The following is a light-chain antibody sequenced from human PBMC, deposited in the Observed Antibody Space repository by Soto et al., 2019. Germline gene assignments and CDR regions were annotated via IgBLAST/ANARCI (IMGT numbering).Light chain of an antibody. J-gene: IGLJ2*01. CDR1: SSDIGGYIL. CDR3: CSYVGNDTYVI. Sequence: QSALTQPASVSGSPGQSITISCTGTSSDIGGYILASWYQQEPGKAPKLMIYEGSKRPSGVSNRFSGSKSGNTASLTISGLQAEDEAHYYCCSYVGNDTYVIFGGGSKVTVL. CDR2: EGS. V-gene: IGLV2-23*01.